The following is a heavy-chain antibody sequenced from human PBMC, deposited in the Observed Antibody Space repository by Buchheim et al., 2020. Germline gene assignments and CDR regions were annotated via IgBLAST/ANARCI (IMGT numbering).Heavy chain of an antibody. V-gene: IGHV3-74*01. D-gene: IGHD1-26*01. J-gene: IGHJ4*02. CDR3: ARDLSGSQDY. Sequence: EVQLEESGGGLVQPGGSLRLSCAASGFTLRTYWMHWVRQAPGKGLEWVSRINEDGSFTNYADSVKGRFTISRANAEKTTYLQMTSLRVEDTAMYYCARDLSGSQDYWGQGTL. CDR2: INEDGSFT. CDR1: GFTLRTYW.